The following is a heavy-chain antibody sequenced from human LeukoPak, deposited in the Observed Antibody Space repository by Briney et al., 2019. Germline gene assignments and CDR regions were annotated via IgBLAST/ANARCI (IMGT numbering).Heavy chain of an antibody. Sequence: GASVKVSCKASGYTFTGYYMHWVRQAPGQGLEWMGWINRNSGGTNYAQKLQGRVTMTRDTSISTAYMELSRLRSDDTAVYYCARGGCSGGRCYRWFDPWGQGTLVTVSS. D-gene: IGHD2-15*01. J-gene: IGHJ5*02. CDR2: INRNSGGT. CDR1: GYTFTGYY. CDR3: ARGGCSGGRCYRWFDP. V-gene: IGHV1-2*02.